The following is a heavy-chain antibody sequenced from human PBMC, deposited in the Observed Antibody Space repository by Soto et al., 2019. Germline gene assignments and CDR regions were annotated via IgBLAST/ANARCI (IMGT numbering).Heavy chain of an antibody. J-gene: IGHJ5*02. D-gene: IGHD2-2*01. V-gene: IGHV1-2*02. Sequence: ASVKVSCKASGYKFTAYYMHWVRQAPGQGLEWMGWINPGSGATSYAQTFQGRVTMTRDTSINTVYMEVTSLRPDDTAVYYCARLSKGYCSDTSCYSWPDPWGQGTLVTVSS. CDR2: INPGSGAT. CDR1: GYKFTAYY. CDR3: ARLSKGYCSDTSCYSWPDP.